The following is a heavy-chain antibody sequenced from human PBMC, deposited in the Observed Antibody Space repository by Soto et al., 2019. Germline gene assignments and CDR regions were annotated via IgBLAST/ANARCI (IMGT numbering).Heavy chain of an antibody. J-gene: IGHJ6*02. CDR2: IYHSGST. CDR3: ARGGGSSSLYYYYGMDV. Sequence: SETLSLTCTVSGGSISSYYWSWIRQPPGKGLEWIGYIYHSGSTYYNPSLKSRVTISVDRSKNQFSLKLSSVTAADTAVYYCARGGGSSSLYYYYGMDVWGQGTTVTVSS. D-gene: IGHD6-6*01. V-gene: IGHV4-59*12. CDR1: GGSISSYY.